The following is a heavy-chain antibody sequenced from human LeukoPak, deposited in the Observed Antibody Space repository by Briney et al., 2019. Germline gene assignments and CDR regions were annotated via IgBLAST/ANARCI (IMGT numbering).Heavy chain of an antibody. CDR3: ARSASYCSTTSCYYFDY. Sequence: GESLKISCKGSGYSFTTYWIGWVRQMPGKGLEWMGIIYPGDSDTRYSPSFQGQVTISDDKSISTAYLQWSSLKASDTAIYYCARSASYCSTTSCYYFDYWGQGTLVTVSS. CDR2: IYPGDSDT. CDR1: GYSFTTYW. V-gene: IGHV5-51*01. D-gene: IGHD2-2*01. J-gene: IGHJ4*02.